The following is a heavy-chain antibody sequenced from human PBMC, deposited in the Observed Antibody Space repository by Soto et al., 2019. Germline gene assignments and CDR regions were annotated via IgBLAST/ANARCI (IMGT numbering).Heavy chain of an antibody. CDR3: ARVSSHYSSSSAFDI. D-gene: IGHD6-6*01. CDR1: GYTFTGYY. J-gene: IGHJ3*02. Sequence: ASVKVSCKASGYTFTGYYMHWVRQAPGQGLEWMGWINPNSGGTNYARKFQGWVTMTRDTSISTAYMELSRLRSDDTAVYYCARVSSHYSSSSAFDIWGQGTMVTVSS. V-gene: IGHV1-2*04. CDR2: INPNSGGT.